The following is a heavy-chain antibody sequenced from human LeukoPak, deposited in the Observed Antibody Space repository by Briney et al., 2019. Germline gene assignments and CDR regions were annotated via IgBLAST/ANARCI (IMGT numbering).Heavy chain of an antibody. D-gene: IGHD2-15*01. CDR2: IYYSGST. J-gene: IGHJ4*02. V-gene: IGHV4-59*01. CDR1: GGSISSYY. CDR3: ARAVGYCSGGSCYSYFDY. Sequence: SETLSLTCTVSGGSISSYYWSWIRQPPGKGLEWIGYIYYSGSTNYNASLTNRVTISVDTSKNQFSLKLSSVTAADTAVYYCARAVGYCSGGSCYSYFDYWGQGTLVTVSS.